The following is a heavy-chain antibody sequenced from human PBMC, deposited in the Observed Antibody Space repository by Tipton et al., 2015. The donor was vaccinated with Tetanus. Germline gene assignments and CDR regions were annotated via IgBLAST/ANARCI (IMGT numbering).Heavy chain of an antibody. Sequence: TLSLTCTVSGGSVRGGDYSWNWIRQPPGKGLEWLAYISPSGRSNSNYSLKSRITISQDKSKNQFSLKLTSVTAADTAVYYCARANYDFPNKGPFDFWGQGILVIVSS. CDR1: GGSVRGGDYS. V-gene: IGHV4-61*08. CDR3: ARANYDFPNKGPFDF. D-gene: IGHD3-3*01. CDR2: ISPSGRS. J-gene: IGHJ4*02.